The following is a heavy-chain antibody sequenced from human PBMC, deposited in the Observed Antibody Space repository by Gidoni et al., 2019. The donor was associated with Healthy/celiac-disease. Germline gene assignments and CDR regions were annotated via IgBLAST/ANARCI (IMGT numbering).Heavy chain of an antibody. J-gene: IGHJ4*02. CDR1: GFSLSTSGMC. CDR3: ARTPRYSSSWLPFDY. CDR2: IDWDDDK. D-gene: IGHD6-13*01. Sequence: QVTLRESGPALVKPTQTLTLTCTFSGFSLSTSGMCVSWIRQPPGKALEWLALIDWDDDKYYSTSLKTRLTISKDTSKNQVVLTMTNMDPVDTATYYCARTPRYSSSWLPFDYWGQGTLVTVSS. V-gene: IGHV2-70*01.